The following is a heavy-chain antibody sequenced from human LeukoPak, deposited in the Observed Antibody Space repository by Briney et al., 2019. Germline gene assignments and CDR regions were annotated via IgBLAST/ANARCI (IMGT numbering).Heavy chain of an antibody. CDR2: ISSSSSTI. J-gene: IGHJ6*03. Sequence: GGSLRLSCAGSGFTFSSYSMNWVRHAPGKGLEWVSYISSSSSTIYYADSVKGRFTISRDNAKNSLYLQMNSLRAEDTAVYYCARDLEYSYGPYNYYYYYMDVWGKGTTVTVSS. CDR1: GFTFSSYS. D-gene: IGHD5-18*01. V-gene: IGHV3-48*01. CDR3: ARDLEYSYGPYNYYYYYMDV.